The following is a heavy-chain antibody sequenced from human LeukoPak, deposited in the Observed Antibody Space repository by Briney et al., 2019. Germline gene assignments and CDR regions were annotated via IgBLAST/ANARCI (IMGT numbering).Heavy chain of an antibody. CDR3: ETEYGSATMGFDS. Sequence: SVTVSCKASGGTFSSYAFSWLRQAPGQGVEWMGGIIPILGTTNYAQRCQGRVTLTTDESTSTDFMELSSLRSEDTAIYDCETEYGSATMGFDSWGQGTLLTVSS. D-gene: IGHD1-26*01. V-gene: IGHV1-69*05. CDR2: IIPILGTT. CDR1: GGTFSSYA. J-gene: IGHJ5*01.